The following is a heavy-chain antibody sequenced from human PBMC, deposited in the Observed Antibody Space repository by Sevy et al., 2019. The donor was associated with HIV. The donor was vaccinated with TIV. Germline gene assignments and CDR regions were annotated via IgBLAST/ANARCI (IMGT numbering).Heavy chain of an antibody. CDR2: INHSGGT. D-gene: IGHD2-2*01. Sequence: SETLSLTCAVYGGSFSGYYWSWIRQPPGKGLEWIGEINHSGGTNYNPSLKSRVPISVDTSKNQFSLKLSSVTAADTAVYYCARHCGGTSCSHAFDIWGQGTMVTVSS. CDR3: ARHCGGTSCSHAFDI. J-gene: IGHJ3*02. CDR1: GGSFSGYY. V-gene: IGHV4-34*01.